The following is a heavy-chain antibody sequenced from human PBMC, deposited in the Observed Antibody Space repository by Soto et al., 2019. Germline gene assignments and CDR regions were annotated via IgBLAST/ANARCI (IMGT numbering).Heavy chain of an antibody. CDR3: ARVLILKSGVYGQWLVGKDY. V-gene: IGHV4-39*01. J-gene: IGHJ4*02. CDR2: IYYSGST. CDR1: GGSISSSSYF. D-gene: IGHD6-19*01. Sequence: SETLSLTCAVSGGSISSSSYFWGWIRQPPGKGLEWIGSIYYSGSTYYNPSLKSRVTISVDTSKNQFSLKLSSVTAADTAVYYCARVLILKSGVYGQWLVGKDYWGQGTLVTVSS.